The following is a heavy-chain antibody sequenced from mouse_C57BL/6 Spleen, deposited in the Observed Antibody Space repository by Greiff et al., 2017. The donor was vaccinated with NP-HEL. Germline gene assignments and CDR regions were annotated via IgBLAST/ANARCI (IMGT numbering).Heavy chain of an antibody. Sequence: EVQVVESGGGLVKPGGSLKLSCAASGFTFSSYAMSWVRQTPEKRLEWVATISDGGSYTYYPDNVKGRFTISRDNAKNNLYLQMSHLKSEDTAMYYCARDYSPYYYAMDYWGQGTSVTVSS. J-gene: IGHJ4*01. D-gene: IGHD2-12*01. CDR2: ISDGGSYT. CDR3: ARDYSPYYYAMDY. CDR1: GFTFSSYA. V-gene: IGHV5-4*01.